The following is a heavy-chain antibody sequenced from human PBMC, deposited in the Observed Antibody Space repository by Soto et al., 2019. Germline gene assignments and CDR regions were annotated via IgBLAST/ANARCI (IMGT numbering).Heavy chain of an antibody. CDR2: ISAYNGNT. Sequence: QVQLVQSGAEVKKPGASVKVSCKASGYTFTNFGISWVRQAPGQGLEWMGWISAYNGNTNYAQKFQGRVTMTTDTATSTAYMEVRSRIFVDTAVYYSARGGTPIDYWGQGTLVTVSS. CDR3: ARGGTPIDY. J-gene: IGHJ4*02. D-gene: IGHD3-16*01. V-gene: IGHV1-18*01. CDR1: GYTFTNFG.